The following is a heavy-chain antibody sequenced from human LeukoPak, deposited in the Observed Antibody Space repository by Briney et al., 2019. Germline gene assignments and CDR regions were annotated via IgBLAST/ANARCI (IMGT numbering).Heavy chain of an antibody. J-gene: IGHJ4*02. D-gene: IGHD2-15*01. CDR3: AKDRGGYCSGGSCQGAFHY. V-gene: IGHV3-23*01. CDR1: GLIFSTYD. Sequence: GGSLRLSCAASGLIFSTYDMRGVRQAPGKGLEWVSGFSGSGGTTYDADSVKGRFTISRDNSKNTLYLQMNSLRAEDTAVYYCAKDRGGYCSGGSCQGAFHYWGQGTLVTVSS. CDR2: FSGSGGTT.